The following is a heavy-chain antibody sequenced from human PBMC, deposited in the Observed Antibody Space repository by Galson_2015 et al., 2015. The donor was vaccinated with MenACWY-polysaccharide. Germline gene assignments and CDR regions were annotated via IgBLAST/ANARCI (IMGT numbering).Heavy chain of an antibody. Sequence: TLSLTCTVSGDSITSGGYFWSWIRQHPGKGLEWIASISYDGGTYYNPSLKSRVTISVDTPNNQFSLKLNSVTAADTAVYYCARGGRAVSNRNW. CDR3: ARGGRAVSNRNW. CDR2: ISYDGGT. D-gene: IGHD3-16*01. CDR1: GDSITSGGYF. V-gene: IGHV4-31*03. J-gene: IGHJ5*01.